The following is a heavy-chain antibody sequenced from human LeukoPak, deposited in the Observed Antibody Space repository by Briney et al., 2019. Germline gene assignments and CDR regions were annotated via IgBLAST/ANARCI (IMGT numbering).Heavy chain of an antibody. Sequence: GGSLRLSCAASGFTFRSYEMNWVRQAPGKGLEWVSSISSSGSAIYYADSVKGRFTISRDNAKNSLYLQMNSLRAEDTAVYYCARLRSDYGDYSDYWGQGTLVTVSS. D-gene: IGHD4-17*01. V-gene: IGHV3-48*03. J-gene: IGHJ4*02. CDR2: ISSSGSAI. CDR1: GFTFRSYE. CDR3: ARLRSDYGDYSDY.